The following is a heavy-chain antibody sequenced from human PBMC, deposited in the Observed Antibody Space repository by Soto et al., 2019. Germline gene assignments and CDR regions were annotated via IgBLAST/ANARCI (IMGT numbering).Heavy chain of an antibody. J-gene: IGHJ5*02. Sequence: PSETLSLTCIVSGGSISSDGYYWSWVRQYPGKGLEWIGYIFYSGTTYYNPSLKSRVTISVDTSNNQFSLRLSSVTAADTAVYYCARVVSNSGLNWFDPWGQGTLVTVSS. CDR2: IFYSGTT. V-gene: IGHV4-31*03. D-gene: IGHD5-12*01. CDR1: GGSISSDGYY. CDR3: ARVVSNSGLNWFDP.